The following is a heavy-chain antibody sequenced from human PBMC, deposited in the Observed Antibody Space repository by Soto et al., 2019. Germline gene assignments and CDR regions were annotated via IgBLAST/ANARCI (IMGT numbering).Heavy chain of an antibody. CDR1: GFTFSSYA. D-gene: IGHD6-19*01. V-gene: IGHV3-23*01. Sequence: SGGSLRLSCAASGFTFSSYAMSWVRQAPGKGLEWVSAISGSGGSTYYADSVKGRFTISRDNSKNTLYLQMNSLRAEDTAVYYCAKVRGSSGWIYYYYMDVWGKGTTVTVSS. CDR2: ISGSGGST. J-gene: IGHJ6*03. CDR3: AKVRGSSGWIYYYYMDV.